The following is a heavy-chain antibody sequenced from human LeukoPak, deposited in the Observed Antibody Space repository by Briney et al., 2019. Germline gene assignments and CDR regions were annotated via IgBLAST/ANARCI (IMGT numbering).Heavy chain of an antibody. CDR2: ISSSSSYI. V-gene: IGHV3-21*01. CDR3: ARPQTYSSSWCDY. Sequence: GGSLRLSCAASGFTFSSYSMNWVRQAPGKGLEWVSSISSSSSYIYYADSVKGRFTISRDNAKNSLYLQMNSLRAEDTAVYYCARPQTYSSSWCDYWGQGTLVTVSS. CDR1: GFTFSSYS. J-gene: IGHJ4*02. D-gene: IGHD6-13*01.